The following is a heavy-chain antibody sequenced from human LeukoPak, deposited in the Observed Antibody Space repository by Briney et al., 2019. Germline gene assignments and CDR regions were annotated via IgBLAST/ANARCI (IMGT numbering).Heavy chain of an antibody. V-gene: IGHV5-51*01. D-gene: IGHD4-17*01. J-gene: IGHJ4*02. CDR2: IFPGDSDT. CDR3: ARRSSFYGDYAGYYFDY. Sequence: GESLKISCKGSGYSFTSYWIGWVRQMPGKGLEWMGIIFPGDSDTRYSPSFQGQVTISADKSISTAYLQWSSLKASDTAMYYCARRSSFYGDYAGYYFDYWAREPWSPSPQ. CDR1: GYSFTSYW.